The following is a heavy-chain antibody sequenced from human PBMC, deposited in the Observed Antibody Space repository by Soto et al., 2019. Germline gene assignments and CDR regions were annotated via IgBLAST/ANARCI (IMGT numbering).Heavy chain of an antibody. Sequence: EVQLLESGGGLVQPGGSLRLSCAASGFTFSSYAMRWVRQAPGKGLEWVSAISGSGGSTYYADSVKGRFTISRDNSKNTLGLQFNILIAEDEAVYYGAKDSFEPYRPSLRGQGTTGTGSS. D-gene: IGHD3-16*02. J-gene: IGHJ6*02. CDR2: ISGSGGST. CDR1: GFTFSSYA. V-gene: IGHV3-23*01. CDR3: AKDSFEPYRPSL.